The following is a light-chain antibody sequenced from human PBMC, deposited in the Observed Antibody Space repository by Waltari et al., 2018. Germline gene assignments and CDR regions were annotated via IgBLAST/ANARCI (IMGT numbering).Light chain of an antibody. CDR2: HVT. CDR1: SSDVGGYNY. CDR3: CSYAGSYIFGV. V-gene: IGLV2-11*01. Sequence: QSALTQPRSVSGPPGQSVTIPCTGTSSDVGGYNYVSWYHQPPGKPPNLLIHHVTKRPSGVPDRFSGSKSGNTASLTISGLQAEDEADYYCCSYAGSYIFGVFGGGTKLTVL. J-gene: IGLJ2*01.